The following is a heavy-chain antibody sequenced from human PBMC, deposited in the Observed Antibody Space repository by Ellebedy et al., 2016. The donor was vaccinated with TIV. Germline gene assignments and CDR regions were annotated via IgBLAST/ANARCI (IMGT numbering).Heavy chain of an antibody. J-gene: IGHJ4*02. CDR1: GFTFSRSA. CDR2: ISAFGDIS. D-gene: IGHD3-22*01. CDR3: AKGAGNYYDSSGYLHYDY. Sequence: GESLKISCEASGFTFSRSAMSWVRQAPGGGLDWVSGISAFGDISSDADSVRGRFIVSRDNFKNTVSLQMNSLRADDTAVYYCAKGAGNYYDSSGYLHYDYWGQGTLVTVSS. V-gene: IGHV3-23*01.